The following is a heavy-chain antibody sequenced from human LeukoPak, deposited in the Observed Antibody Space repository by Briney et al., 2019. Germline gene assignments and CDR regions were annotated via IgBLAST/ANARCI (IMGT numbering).Heavy chain of an antibody. Sequence: ASVKVSCKGSGYTFSSYAMHWVRQAPGQRLEWMGWINAGNGDTKYSQKFQGRVTIARDTSATTAYMELSSLRSEDTAVYYCARGTGCTGGSCSYYGMDVWGQGTTVTVSS. J-gene: IGHJ6*02. CDR3: ARGTGCTGGSCSYYGMDV. D-gene: IGHD2-15*01. CDR2: INAGNGDT. V-gene: IGHV1-3*01. CDR1: GYTFSSYA.